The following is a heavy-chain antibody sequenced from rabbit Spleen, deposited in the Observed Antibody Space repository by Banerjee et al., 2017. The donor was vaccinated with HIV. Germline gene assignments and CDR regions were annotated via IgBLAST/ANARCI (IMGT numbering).Heavy chain of an antibody. CDR3: ARDTGSSFSSYGMDL. J-gene: IGHJ6*01. Sequence: QSLEESGGDLVKPGASLILTCTASGFSFSSNDYMLWVCQAPGKGLEWISCITGSSSDFTYSATWAKGRFTISKTSSTTVTLQMTSLTVADTATYFCARDTGSSFSSYGMDLWGQGTLVTVS. CDR2: ITGSSSDFT. CDR1: GFSFSSNDY. V-gene: IGHV1S40*01. D-gene: IGHD8-1*01.